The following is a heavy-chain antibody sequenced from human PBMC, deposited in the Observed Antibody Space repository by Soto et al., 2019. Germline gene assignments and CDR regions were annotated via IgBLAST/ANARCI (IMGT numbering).Heavy chain of an antibody. J-gene: IGHJ4*02. CDR1: GASIRNYY. CDR3: ARDQNGSPHFDY. Sequence: QVHLQESGPGLVKPSETLSLTCTVSGASIRNYYWSWIRQPPGKGLEWIGFSYDSGSTNYNPSLNSRVTMSVDTSKNQFSLKLTSVTAADTAVYYCARDQNGSPHFDYWGQGILVTVSS. D-gene: IGHD1-26*01. V-gene: IGHV4-59*01. CDR2: SYDSGST.